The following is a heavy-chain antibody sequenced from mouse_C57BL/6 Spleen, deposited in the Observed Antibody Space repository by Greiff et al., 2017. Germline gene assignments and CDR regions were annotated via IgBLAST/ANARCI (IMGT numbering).Heavy chain of an antibody. J-gene: IGHJ2*01. V-gene: IGHV3-6*01. CDR1: GYSITSGYY. CDR3: ARLGYGYYFDY. Sequence: DVQLQESGPGLVKPSQSLSLTCSVTGYSITSGYYWNWIRQFPGNKLEWMGYISYDGSNNYNPSLKNRISITRDTSKNQFFLKLNSVTTEDTATYYCARLGYGYYFDYWGQGTTLTVSS. CDR2: ISYDGSN. D-gene: IGHD2-10*02.